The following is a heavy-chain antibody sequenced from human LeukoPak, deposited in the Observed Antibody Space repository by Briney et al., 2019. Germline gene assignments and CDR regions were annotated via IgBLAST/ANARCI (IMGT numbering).Heavy chain of an antibody. J-gene: IGHJ4*02. CDR2: ISGSGGST. CDR3: AKTVLYDFWH. CDR1: GFTVSSNY. Sequence: GGSLRLSCAASGFTVSSNYMSWVRQAPGKGLEWVSAISGSGGSTYYADSVKGRFTISRDNSKNTLYLQMNSLRAEDTAVYYCAKTVLYDFWHWGQGTLVTVSS. V-gene: IGHV3-23*01. D-gene: IGHD3-3*01.